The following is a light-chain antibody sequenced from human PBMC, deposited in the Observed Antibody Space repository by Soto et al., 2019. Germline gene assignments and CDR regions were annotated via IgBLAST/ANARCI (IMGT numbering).Light chain of an antibody. CDR3: QQYGSSPVT. Sequence: EVGLTQSPGTLSLSPGERATLSCRASQSVSSSYLAWYQQKPGQAPRLLVYGASSRATGIPDRFSGSGSGTDFTLTISRLEPEDFAVYYCQQYGSSPVTFGPGTKVAIK. CDR2: GAS. CDR1: QSVSSSY. V-gene: IGKV3-20*01. J-gene: IGKJ3*01.